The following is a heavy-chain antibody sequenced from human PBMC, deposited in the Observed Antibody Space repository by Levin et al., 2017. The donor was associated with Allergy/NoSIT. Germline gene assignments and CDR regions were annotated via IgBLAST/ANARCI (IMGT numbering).Heavy chain of an antibody. J-gene: IGHJ6*03. CDR2: IYYSGST. D-gene: IGHD2-15*01. CDR3: AREDHCSGGSCYSSQPYYYYMDV. CDR1: GGSISSGGYY. Sequence: LRLSCTVSGGSISSGGYYWSWIRQHPGKGLEWIGYIYYSGSTYYNPSLKSRVTISVDTSKNQFSLKLSSVTAADTAVYYCAREDHCSGGSCYSSQPYYYYMDVWGKGTTVTVSS. V-gene: IGHV4-31*03.